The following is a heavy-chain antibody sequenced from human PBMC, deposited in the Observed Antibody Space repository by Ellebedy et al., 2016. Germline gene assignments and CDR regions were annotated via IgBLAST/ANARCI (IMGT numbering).Heavy chain of an antibody. CDR2: ISSDGTDI. CDR3: ARSGPPDH. J-gene: IGHJ4*01. CDR1: GFTFSTNW. Sequence: GGSLRLSCAASGFTFSTNWMHWVRQVPGKGLVWVSRISSDGTDINYADSVRGRFTISKDNAKDTLYLQMNSLRAEDTAVYYCARSGPPDHWGQGSLVTVSS. V-gene: IGHV3-74*01.